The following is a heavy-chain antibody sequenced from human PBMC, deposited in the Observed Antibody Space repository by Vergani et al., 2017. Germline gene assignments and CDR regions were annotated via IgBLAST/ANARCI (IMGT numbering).Heavy chain of an antibody. CDR3: ARVRGLAAAYNWFDP. CDR2: IIPILGIA. J-gene: IGHJ5*02. D-gene: IGHD6-13*01. V-gene: IGHV1-69*04. CDR1: GGTFSSYA. Sequence: QVQLVQSGAEVKKPGSSVKVSCKASGGTFSSYAISWVRQAPGQGLEWMGRIIPILGIANYAQKFQGRVTSTADKSTSTAYMELSSLRSEATAVYYCARVRGLAAAYNWFDPWGQGTLVTVSS.